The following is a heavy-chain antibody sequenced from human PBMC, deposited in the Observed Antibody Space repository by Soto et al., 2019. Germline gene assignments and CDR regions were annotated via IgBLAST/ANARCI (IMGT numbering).Heavy chain of an antibody. D-gene: IGHD3-3*01. CDR1: GYTFNTYG. V-gene: IGHV1-18*04. Sequence: AQLVQFGAAVKKPGGSVKGSCKTSGYTFNTYGISWVRQVPGQGPEWMGWISGYNGYTKYAQKFQGRVTMTTDTSTSTAYMDMRSLRSDDTAVYYCARPGTILGRNGMDVWVQGTTVIVSS. CDR3: ARPGTILGRNGMDV. J-gene: IGHJ6*02. CDR2: ISGYNGYT.